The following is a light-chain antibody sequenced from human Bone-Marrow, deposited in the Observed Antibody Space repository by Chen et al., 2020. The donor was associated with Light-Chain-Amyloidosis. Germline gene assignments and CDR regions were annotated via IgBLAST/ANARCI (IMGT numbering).Light chain of an antibody. V-gene: IGLV3-25*03. J-gene: IGLJ2*01. Sequence: YELTQPPSVSQYPGPTAMHTCAGDHFPTKYAYWYPQKPGQAPVLVKHRDTERPSGISERFSGSSSGTTATLTISGVQAEDEADYHCQSADSSGTYEVIFGGGTKLTVL. CDR3: QSADSSGTYEVI. CDR1: HFPTKY. CDR2: RDT.